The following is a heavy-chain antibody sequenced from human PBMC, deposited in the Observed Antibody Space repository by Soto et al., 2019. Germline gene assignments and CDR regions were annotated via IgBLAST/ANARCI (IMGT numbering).Heavy chain of an antibody. CDR3: ATQEVGGSYVYTFDP. Sequence: QLQLQESGPGLVKPSETLSLTCTVSGGSISSSSYYWGWIRQPPGKGLEWIGSIYYSGSTYYNPSLKSRVTISVDTSTNPFSRKPSSVTAADTAVYYCATQEVGGSYVYTFDPWGQGTLVTVSS. J-gene: IGHJ5*02. D-gene: IGHD1-26*01. CDR1: GGSISSSSYY. V-gene: IGHV4-39*02. CDR2: IYYSGST.